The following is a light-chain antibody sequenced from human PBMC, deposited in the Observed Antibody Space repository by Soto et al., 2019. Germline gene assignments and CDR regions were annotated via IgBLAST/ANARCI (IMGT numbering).Light chain of an antibody. J-gene: IGKJ3*01. CDR3: QHYRPSAL. CDR2: AS. Sequence: EIVLTQSPGTLSLSPGERATLSCRASQSVSDMYLAWYQQKPGQAPRLLIYASNRATGIPDRLSGSGSGTDFTLTSGRLEPEDFAVYYCQHYRPSALFGPGTKVEIK. CDR1: QSVSDMY. V-gene: IGKV3-20*01.